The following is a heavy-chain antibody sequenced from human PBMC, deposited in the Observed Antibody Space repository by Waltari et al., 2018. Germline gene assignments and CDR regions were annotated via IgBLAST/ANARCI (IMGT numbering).Heavy chain of an antibody. Sequence: EVQLVQSGAEVKKPGESLKISCKGSGFTFSSYAMSWVRQARGRGLEWVSAISGSGGSTYYADSVKGRFTISRDNSKNTLYLQMNSLRAEDTAVYYCAKTPLYYDYVWGSYRYIRHFDYWGQGTLVTVSS. CDR2: ISGSGGST. CDR3: AKTPLYYDYVWGSYRYIRHFDY. D-gene: IGHD3-16*02. V-gene: IGHV3-23*04. CDR1: GFTFSSYA. J-gene: IGHJ4*02.